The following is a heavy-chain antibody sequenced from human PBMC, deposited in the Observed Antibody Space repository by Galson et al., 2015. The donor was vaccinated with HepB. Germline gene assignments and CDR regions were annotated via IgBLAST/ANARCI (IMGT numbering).Heavy chain of an antibody. CDR1: GGTFSSYA. D-gene: IGHD2-15*01. V-gene: IGHV1-69*10. CDR2: IIPILGIA. CDR3: ARDEWGYCSLNCMGRPYYYYYYMDV. J-gene: IGHJ6*03. Sequence: SVKVSCKASGGTFSSYAISWVRQAPGQGLEWMGGIIPILGIANYAQKFQGRVTITADKSTSTAYMELSSLRSEDTAVYYCARDEWGYCSLNCMGRPYYYYYYMDVWGKGTTVTVSS.